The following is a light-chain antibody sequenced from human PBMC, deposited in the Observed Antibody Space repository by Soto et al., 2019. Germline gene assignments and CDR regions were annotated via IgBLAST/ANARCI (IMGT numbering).Light chain of an antibody. CDR3: SSYTSASTLLYL. CDR2: GVT. CDR1: SSDVGGYNY. Sequence: QSALTQPASVSGSPGQSITLSCTGTSSDVGGYNYVSWYQQHPGIAPKLLIYGVTNRPSGVSPRFSGSKSGNTASLTNSGLQAEDEADYHCSSYTSASTLLYLFGTGTKLTVL. J-gene: IGLJ1*01. V-gene: IGLV2-14*01.